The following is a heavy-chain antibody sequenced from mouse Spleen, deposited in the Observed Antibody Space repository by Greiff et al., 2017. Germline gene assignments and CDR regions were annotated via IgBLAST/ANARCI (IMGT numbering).Heavy chain of an antibody. J-gene: IGHJ2*01. D-gene: IGHD2-3*01. Sequence: QVQLQQSGAELVRPGASVKLSCKASGYTFTDYYINWVKQRPGQGLEWIARIYPGSGNTYYNEKFKGKATLTAEKSSSTAYMQLSSLTSEDSAVYFCARIIYDLYFDYWGQGTTLTVSS. CDR2: IYPGSGNT. CDR1: GYTFTDYY. CDR3: ARIIYDLYFDY. V-gene: IGHV1-76*01.